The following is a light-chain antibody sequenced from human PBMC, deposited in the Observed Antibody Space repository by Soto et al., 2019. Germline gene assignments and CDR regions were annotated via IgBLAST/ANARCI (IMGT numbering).Light chain of an antibody. CDR2: RNN. J-gene: IGLJ2*01. Sequence: QSVLTQPPSASGTPGQRVTISCSGSSSNIGSKHVYWYQQLPGTAPKLLMYRNNQRPSGVPDRFSGSKSGTSAPLAISGLRSEDEADYYCAAWDAGVSGPAFGGGTKLTVL. CDR1: SSNIGSKH. CDR3: AAWDAGVSGPA. V-gene: IGLV1-47*01.